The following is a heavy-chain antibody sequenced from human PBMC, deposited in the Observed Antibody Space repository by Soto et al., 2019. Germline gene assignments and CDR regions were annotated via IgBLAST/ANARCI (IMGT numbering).Heavy chain of an antibody. Sequence: QVQLVQSGTEVKKPGASVKVSCKASGYIMTTYGVSWVRQAPGQGLEWVGWISAYNDHTNYAQKFQGRVTMTTDTSTSTAYMELRSVRSDGTAVYYCARGTYVDWWGQGTLVNVSS. V-gene: IGHV1-18*01. CDR3: ARGTYVDW. D-gene: IGHD1-1*01. CDR1: GYIMTTYG. CDR2: ISAYNDHT. J-gene: IGHJ4*02.